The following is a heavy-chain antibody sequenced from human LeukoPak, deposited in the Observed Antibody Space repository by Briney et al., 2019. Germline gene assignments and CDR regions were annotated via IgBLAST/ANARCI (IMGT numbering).Heavy chain of an antibody. J-gene: IGHJ1*01. CDR3: ARGTPGSAEYYQH. Sequence: ASVKVSCKASGYTFTDYYIHWVRQAPGQGLEWMGLIIPDSGGTNFAQRFQGRVTMTRDTSISTAYMELRRLRSNDTAVYFCARGTPGSAEYYQHWGQGTLVTVSS. V-gene: IGHV1-2*02. CDR1: GYTFTDYY. D-gene: IGHD3-10*01. CDR2: IIPDSGGT.